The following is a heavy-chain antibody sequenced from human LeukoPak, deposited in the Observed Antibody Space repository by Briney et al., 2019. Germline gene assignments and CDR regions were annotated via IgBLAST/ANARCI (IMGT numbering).Heavy chain of an antibody. Sequence: GESLKISCKGSGYSFTSYWIGWVRQMPGKGLEWMGIIYPGDSNTTYSPSFQGQVTISADKSKNTAHLQWSSLKASDTAMYYCARRDLPYYDILTGPFDYWGQGTLVTVSS. J-gene: IGHJ4*02. CDR2: IYPGDSNT. D-gene: IGHD3-9*01. CDR1: GYSFTSYW. V-gene: IGHV5-51*01. CDR3: ARRDLPYYDILTGPFDY.